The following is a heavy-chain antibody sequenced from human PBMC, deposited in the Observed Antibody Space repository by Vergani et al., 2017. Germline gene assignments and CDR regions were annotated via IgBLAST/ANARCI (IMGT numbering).Heavy chain of an antibody. CDR1: GGSISSGSYY. J-gene: IGHJ4*02. V-gene: IGHV4-61*02. Sequence: QVQLQESGPGLVKPSQTLSLTCTVSGGSISSGSYYWSWIRPPAGKGLEWIGRIYTSGSTNYNPSLKSRVTISVDTSKNQFSLKLSSVTAADTAVYYCARTARRRYNWNDDLRLDYWGQGTLVTVSS. D-gene: IGHD1-1*01. CDR2: IYTSGST. CDR3: ARTARRRYNWNDDLRLDY.